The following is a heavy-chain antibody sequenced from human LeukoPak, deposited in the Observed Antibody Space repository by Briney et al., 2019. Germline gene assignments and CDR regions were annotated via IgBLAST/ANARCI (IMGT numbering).Heavy chain of an antibody. J-gene: IGHJ6*03. Sequence: PSETLSLTCAVYGGSFSGYYWSWIRQPPGKGLEWIGEINHSGSTNYNPSLKSRVTISVDTSKNQFSLKLSSVTAADTAVYYCARHGSVRWDCYYYYMDVWGKGTTVTISS. CDR1: GGSFSGYY. CDR3: ARHGSVRWDCYYYYMDV. V-gene: IGHV4-34*01. D-gene: IGHD2-15*01. CDR2: INHSGST.